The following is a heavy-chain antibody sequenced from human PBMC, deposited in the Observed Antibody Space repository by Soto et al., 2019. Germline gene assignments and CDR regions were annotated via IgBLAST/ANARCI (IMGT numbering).Heavy chain of an antibody. J-gene: IGHJ6*02. CDR2: ISGSGGST. Sequence: PGGSLRLSCAASGFTFSSYAMSWVRQAPGKGLEWVSAISGSGGSTYYADSVMGRFTISRDNSKNTLYLQMNSLRAEDTAVYYCAKVEYSSSYGMDVWGQGTTVTVSS. D-gene: IGHD6-6*01. V-gene: IGHV3-23*01. CDR3: AKVEYSSSYGMDV. CDR1: GFTFSSYA.